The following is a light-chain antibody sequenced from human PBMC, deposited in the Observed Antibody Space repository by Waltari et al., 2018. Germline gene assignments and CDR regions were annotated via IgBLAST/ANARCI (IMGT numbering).Light chain of an antibody. J-gene: IGLJ3*02. CDR1: SSDVGSYNL. V-gene: IGLV2-23*02. CDR3: CSYAGSSTWV. Sequence: QSALTQPASVSGSPGQSITISCTATSSDVGSYNLVSWYQQHPGKAPKLMIYEVSKRPSGVSHRCSGAKSGNTASLTISGLQAEDEADYYCCSYAGSSTWVFGGGTKLTVL. CDR2: EVS.